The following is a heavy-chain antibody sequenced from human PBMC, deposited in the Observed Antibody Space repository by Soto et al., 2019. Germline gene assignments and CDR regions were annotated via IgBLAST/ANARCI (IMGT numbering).Heavy chain of an antibody. J-gene: IGHJ6*02. Sequence: EVQLLESGGGLVQPGGSLRLSCAASGFTFSSYAMSWVRQAPGKGLEWVSAISGSGGSTYYADSVKGRFTISRDNSKNTLYLQMNSLRAEDTAVDYCASGVVVVKSKRYGMDVWGQGTTVTVSS. CDR3: ASGVVVVKSKRYGMDV. CDR1: GFTFSSYA. CDR2: ISGSGGST. V-gene: IGHV3-23*01. D-gene: IGHD3-22*01.